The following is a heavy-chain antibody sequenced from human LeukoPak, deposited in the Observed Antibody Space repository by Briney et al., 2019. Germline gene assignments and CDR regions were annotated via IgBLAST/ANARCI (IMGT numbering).Heavy chain of an antibody. J-gene: IGHJ4*02. CDR1: GYRFSSYW. V-gene: IGHV5-51*01. Sequence: GESLKISCKGSGYRFSSYWIGWVRQMPGKGLEWMGIIYPFDSDTRYSPSSEGQVTISADTSISTAYLQWSSLQASDTAMYYCARLSKYSSGWFQTYYFDYWGQGTLVTVSS. CDR3: ARLSKYSSGWFQTYYFDY. D-gene: IGHD6-19*01. CDR2: IYPFDSDT.